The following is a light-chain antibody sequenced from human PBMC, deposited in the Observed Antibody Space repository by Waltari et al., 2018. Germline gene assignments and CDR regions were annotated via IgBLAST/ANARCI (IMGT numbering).Light chain of an antibody. J-gene: IGLJ3*02. V-gene: IGLV8-61*01. CDR2: STY. Sequence: QTVVTQEPSFSVSPGGTVTLTCGLSSGSVSTRYYPSWYQQTPGQAPRTLIYSTYSRCFGVPDRVSRSILGNKAALPIPGAQADDESDYYCVLYMGSGVLVFGGGTKLTVL. CDR1: SGSVSTRYY. CDR3: VLYMGSGVLV.